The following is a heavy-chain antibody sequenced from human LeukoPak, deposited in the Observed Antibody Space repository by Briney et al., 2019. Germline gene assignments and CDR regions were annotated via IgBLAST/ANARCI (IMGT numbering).Heavy chain of an antibody. CDR2: ISSSGSTI. CDR3: ARGYSYGASGFDY. Sequence: GGSLRLSCAASGFTFSSYEMNWVRQAPGKGLEWVSYISSSGSTIYYADSVKGRFTISRDNAKNSLYLQMNSLRAEDTAVYYCARGYSYGASGFDYWGQGTLVTVSS. D-gene: IGHD5-18*01. CDR1: GFTFSSYE. V-gene: IGHV3-48*03. J-gene: IGHJ4*02.